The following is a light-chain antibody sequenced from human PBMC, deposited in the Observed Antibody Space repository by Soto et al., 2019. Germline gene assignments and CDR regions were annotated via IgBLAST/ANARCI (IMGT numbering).Light chain of an antibody. CDR3: QSYYSSLSGWV. CDR2: GNN. V-gene: IGLV1-40*01. Sequence: QSVLTQPPSVSGAPGQRVTISCSGSSSNIGAGYDVHWYQQLPGTAPKLLIFGNNNRPSGVPDRFSGSKSGTSASLAITGLQAEDEAEYYCQSYYSSLSGWVFGGGTKLTVL. CDR1: SSNIGAGYD. J-gene: IGLJ3*02.